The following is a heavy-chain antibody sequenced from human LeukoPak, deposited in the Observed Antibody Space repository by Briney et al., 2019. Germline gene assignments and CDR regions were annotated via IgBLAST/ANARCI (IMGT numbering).Heavy chain of an antibody. D-gene: IGHD2-15*01. CDR2: IYPGDSDT. CDR3: ASYCSGGSCYSGFYY. Sequence: GESLTLSCTGSGYSFTSYWIGWVRQMPGKGLEWMGIIYPGDSDTIYSPSFQGQVTISADKSNSTAYLQWSSLKASDTAMYYCASYCSGGSCYSGFYYWGQGTLVTVSS. J-gene: IGHJ4*02. V-gene: IGHV5-51*03. CDR1: GYSFTSYW.